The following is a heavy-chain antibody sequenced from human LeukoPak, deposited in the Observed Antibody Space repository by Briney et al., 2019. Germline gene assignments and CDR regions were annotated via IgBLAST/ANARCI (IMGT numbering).Heavy chain of an antibody. CDR1: GFTVSSNY. CDR3: AKGGGVYGTNPFDY. J-gene: IGHJ4*02. D-gene: IGHD1-1*01. CDR2: IYSGGST. Sequence: GGSLRLSCAASGFTVSSNYMSWVRQAPGKGLEWVSVIYSGGSTYYADSVKGRFTISRDNSKNTLYLQMNSLRAEDTAVYYCAKGGGVYGTNPFDYWGQGTLVTVSS. V-gene: IGHV3-53*01.